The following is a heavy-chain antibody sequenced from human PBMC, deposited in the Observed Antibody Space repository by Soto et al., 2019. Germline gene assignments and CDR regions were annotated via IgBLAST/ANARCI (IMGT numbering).Heavy chain of an antibody. V-gene: IGHV4-30-2*01. J-gene: IGHJ5*02. D-gene: IGHD3-10*01. Sequence: SETLSLTCAVSGGSISSGGYSWSWIRQPPGKGLEWIGYIYHSGSTYYNPSLKSRVTISVDRSKNQFSLKLSSVTAADTAVYYCARDMVRGDEYNWFDTWGQGTLVTVSS. CDR2: IYHSGST. CDR3: ARDMVRGDEYNWFDT. CDR1: GGSISSGGYS.